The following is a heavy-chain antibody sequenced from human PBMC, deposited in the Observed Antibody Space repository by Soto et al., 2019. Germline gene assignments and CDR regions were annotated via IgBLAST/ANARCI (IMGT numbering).Heavy chain of an antibody. Sequence: QVQLVQSGAEVKKPGSSVKVSCKASGGTFSSYAISWVRQAPGQGLEWMGGIIPIFGTANYAQKFQGRVTITADESTSTAYMELSSLRSEDTAVYYCARVLGPICSGGSCYHWMGWFDPWGQGTLVTVSS. J-gene: IGHJ5*02. CDR2: IIPIFGTA. V-gene: IGHV1-69*01. CDR1: GGTFSSYA. D-gene: IGHD2-15*01. CDR3: ARVLGPICSGGSCYHWMGWFDP.